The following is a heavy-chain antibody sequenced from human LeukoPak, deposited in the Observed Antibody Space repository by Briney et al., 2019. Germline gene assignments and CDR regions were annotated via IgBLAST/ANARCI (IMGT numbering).Heavy chain of an antibody. V-gene: IGHV1-69*13. CDR3: TTRACHAGGCSSSFYYYYGLHF. CDR1: GNSISNYA. J-gene: IGHJ6*02. D-gene: IGHD3-16*01. Sequence: SVKVSCKASGNSISNYAVSWVRPAPGQGFEWMGGIIPIFGTADHAQKFQGRVTITADQSTSTTYMALSSLKSEDTATYYCTTRACHAGGCSSSFYYYYGLHFWGQGTTVSV. CDR2: IIPIFGTA.